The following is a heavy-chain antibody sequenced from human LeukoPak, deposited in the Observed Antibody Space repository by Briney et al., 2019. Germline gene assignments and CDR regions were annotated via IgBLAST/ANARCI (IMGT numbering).Heavy chain of an antibody. CDR3: ARDRGSDSSGWPPYYFDY. J-gene: IGHJ4*02. V-gene: IGHV3-74*01. CDR1: GFTFSSYW. D-gene: IGHD6-19*01. Sequence: GGSLRLSCAASGFTFSSYWMHWVRQAPGKGLVWVSRINSDGSSTSYADSVKGRFTISRDNAKNTLYLQMNSLRAEDTAVYYCARDRGSDSSGWPPYYFDYWGQGTLVTVSS. CDR2: INSDGSST.